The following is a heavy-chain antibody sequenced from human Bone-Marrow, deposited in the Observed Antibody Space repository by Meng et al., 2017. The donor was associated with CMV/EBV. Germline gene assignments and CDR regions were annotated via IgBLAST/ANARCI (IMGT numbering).Heavy chain of an antibody. J-gene: IGHJ4*02. CDR1: GFIFNRNW. CDR2: IKNDGTIV. CDR3: TRHSEYDYVWGSYRYGPIFDY. Sequence: GGSLRLSCAASGFIFNRNWMYWVRQGPGKGLVWVSGIKNDGTIVTCADSVKGRFTISRDSTKNTVYLQMNSLRAEDTAVYYCTRHSEYDYVWGSYRYGPIFDYWGQGTLVTVSS. D-gene: IGHD3-16*02. V-gene: IGHV3-74*01.